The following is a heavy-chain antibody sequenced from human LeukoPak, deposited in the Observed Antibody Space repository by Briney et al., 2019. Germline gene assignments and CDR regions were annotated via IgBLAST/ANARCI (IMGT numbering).Heavy chain of an antibody. CDR2: ISGIGYTT. CDR1: GFTFSNYA. V-gene: IGHV3-23*01. J-gene: IGHJ4*02. Sequence: GGSLRLSCAAPGFTFSNYAMSWVRQAPGKGLEWVSGISGIGYTTYYADSVKGRFTISRDNSKNTLYLQMNSLRAEDTAVYYCAKRPPRTGSSYYFDYWGQGTLVTVSS. D-gene: IGHD3-10*01. CDR3: AKRPPRTGSSYYFDY.